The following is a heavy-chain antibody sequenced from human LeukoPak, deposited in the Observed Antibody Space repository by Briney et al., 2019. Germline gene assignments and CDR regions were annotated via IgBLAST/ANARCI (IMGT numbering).Heavy chain of an antibody. V-gene: IGHV1-8*01. D-gene: IGHD3-16*02. CDR3: ARESKPDPYDYVWGSYLP. Sequence: ASVKVSCKASGYTFTSYDINWVRQATGQGLEWMGWMNPNSGNTSYAQKFQGRVTMTRNTSISTAYMELSSLRSEDTAVYYCARESKPDPYDYVWGSYLPWGQGTLVTVSS. J-gene: IGHJ5*02. CDR1: GYTFTSYD. CDR2: MNPNSGNT.